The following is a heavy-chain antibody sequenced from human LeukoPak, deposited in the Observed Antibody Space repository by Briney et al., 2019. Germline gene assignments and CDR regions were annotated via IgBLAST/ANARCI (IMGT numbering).Heavy chain of an antibody. CDR2: IYYSGST. J-gene: IGHJ5*02. CDR1: GGSISSSSYY. CDR3: ARVSGWFTNWFDP. D-gene: IGHD6-19*01. Sequence: SETLSLTCTVSGGSISSSSYYWGWIRQPPGKGLEWIGSIYYSGSTYYSPSLKSRVTISVDTSKNQFSLKLSSVTAADTAVYYCARVSGWFTNWFDPWGQGTLVTVSS. V-gene: IGHV4-39*01.